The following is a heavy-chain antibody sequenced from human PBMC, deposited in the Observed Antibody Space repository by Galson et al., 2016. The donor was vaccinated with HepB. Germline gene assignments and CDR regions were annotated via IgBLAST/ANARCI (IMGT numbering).Heavy chain of an antibody. CDR3: ARDGYHYAMDV. J-gene: IGHJ6*02. CDR2: IKGDGSEE. Sequence: SLRLSCATSGFSFRGYWLSWVRQGPGKGLEWEANIKGDGSEEYYVDSVRGRFATSRENAKNSLYLKMNSLTAEETAMYYCARDGYHYAMDVWGQGTTVTVSS. V-gene: IGHV3-7*03. CDR1: GFSFRGYW.